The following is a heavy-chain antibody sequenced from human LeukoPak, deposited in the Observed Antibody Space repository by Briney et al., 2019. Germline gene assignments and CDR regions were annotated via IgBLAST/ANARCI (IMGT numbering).Heavy chain of an antibody. V-gene: IGHV4-59*07. Sequence: PSDTLSLTCTVSGGSLSSYYWSCIRQPPGKGLEWIGYIYYSGSTNYNPSLKSRVTISVDTSKNQFSLKLSSVTAADAAVYYCARGRVGSTNPSYYGMDVWGQGTTVTVSS. J-gene: IGHJ6*02. CDR3: ARGRVGSTNPSYYGMDV. CDR1: GGSLSSYY. CDR2: IYYSGST. D-gene: IGHD1-26*01.